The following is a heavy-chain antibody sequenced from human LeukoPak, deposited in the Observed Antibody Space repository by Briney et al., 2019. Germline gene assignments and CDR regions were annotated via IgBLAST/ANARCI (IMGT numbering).Heavy chain of an antibody. J-gene: IGHJ4*02. V-gene: IGHV4-34*11. Sequence: SETLSLTCAVYGGSFSGNYWGWIRQPPGKGLEWIGSIYYSGSTNYNPSLKSRVTISVKTSKNQFSLKLSSVTAADTAVYYCARVTGYMIEDYFDYWGQGTLVTVSS. CDR2: IYYSGST. CDR1: GGSFSGNY. CDR3: ARVTGYMIEDYFDY. D-gene: IGHD3-22*01.